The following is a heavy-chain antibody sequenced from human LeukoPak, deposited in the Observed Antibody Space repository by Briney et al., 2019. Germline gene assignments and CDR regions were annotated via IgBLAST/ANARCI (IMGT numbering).Heavy chain of an antibody. V-gene: IGHV3-74*01. J-gene: IGHJ4*03. CDR2: VNGDGTKT. Sequence: RGSLRLSCAPPGFSFSRYTMSWARQAPGRGPVWVSRVNGDGTKTTYADSVKGRFTISRDIARNTLHLQMNSLRAEDRAVYYCAGDPGVTGVYYRYFDRSGQGTLVTVSS. D-gene: IGHD3-10*01. CDR3: AGDPGVTGVYYRYFDR. CDR1: GFSFSRYT.